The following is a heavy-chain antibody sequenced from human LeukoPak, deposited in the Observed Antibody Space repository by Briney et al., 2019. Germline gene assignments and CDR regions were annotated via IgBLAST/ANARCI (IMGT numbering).Heavy chain of an antibody. V-gene: IGHV3-23*01. D-gene: IGHD3-10*01. CDR3: AKDGRGPVVRLVTDFDY. Sequence: QPGGSLRLSCVASGFIFRNYVMSWVRQAPGKGLEWVSLISGSGDNTYYADSVKGRFTISRDNSKNTLYLQVNSLRAEDTAVYYCAKDGRGPVVRLVTDFDYWGQGTLVTVSS. CDR2: ISGSGDNT. J-gene: IGHJ4*02. CDR1: GFIFRNYV.